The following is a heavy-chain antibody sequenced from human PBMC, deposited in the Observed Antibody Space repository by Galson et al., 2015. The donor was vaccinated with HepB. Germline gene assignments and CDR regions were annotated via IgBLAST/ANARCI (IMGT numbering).Heavy chain of an antibody. Sequence: LRLSCAASGFTFSSYEMNWVRQAPGKGLEWVSYISSSGSTIYYADSVKGRFTISRDNAKNSLYLQMNSLRAEDTAVYYCARGAFRYYGSGSYYSADYWGQGTLVTVSS. V-gene: IGHV3-48*03. CDR3: ARGAFRYYGSGSYYSADY. D-gene: IGHD3-10*01. J-gene: IGHJ4*02. CDR1: GFTFSSYE. CDR2: ISSSGSTI.